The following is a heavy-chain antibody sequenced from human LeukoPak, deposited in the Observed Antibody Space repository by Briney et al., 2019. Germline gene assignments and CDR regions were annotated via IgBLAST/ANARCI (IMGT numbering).Heavy chain of an antibody. V-gene: IGHV4-59*01. J-gene: IGHJ3*02. Sequence: SETLSLTCTVSGVSISSYYWSWIRQPPGKGLEWIGYIYYSGSTNYNPSLKSRVTISVDTSKNQFSLKLSSVTAADTAVYYCARDLPMVRGVIGAFDIWGQGTMVTVSS. CDR3: ARDLPMVRGVIGAFDI. D-gene: IGHD3-10*01. CDR2: IYYSGST. CDR1: GVSISSYY.